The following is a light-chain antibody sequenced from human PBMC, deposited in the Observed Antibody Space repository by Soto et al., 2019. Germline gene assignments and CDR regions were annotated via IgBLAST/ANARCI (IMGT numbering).Light chain of an antibody. J-gene: IGKJ2*01. CDR3: QQYNNWPYT. CDR1: QSVSSN. CDR2: HTS. Sequence: EIVMTQSPATLSLSPGERATLSCRASQSVSSNLAWYRQKPGQAPTLLIYHTSTRATGIPDRFSGSGSGTEFTLTISSLQSEDFAFYYCQQYNNWPYTFGQGTKLEIK. V-gene: IGKV3-15*01.